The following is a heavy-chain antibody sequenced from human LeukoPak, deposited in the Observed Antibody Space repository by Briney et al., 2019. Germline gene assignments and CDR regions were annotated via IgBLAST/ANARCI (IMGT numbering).Heavy chain of an antibody. CDR2: IYYSGST. CDR3: ARGGGYSGSYYDFDY. Sequence: SETLSLTCTVSGDSISSYYWSWIRQPPGKGLEWIGYIYYSGSTNYNPSLKSRVTISLDTSKNQFSLKLSSVTAADTAVYYCARGGGYSGSYYDFDYWGQGTLVTVSS. V-gene: IGHV4-59*08. J-gene: IGHJ4*02. D-gene: IGHD1-26*01. CDR1: GDSISSYY.